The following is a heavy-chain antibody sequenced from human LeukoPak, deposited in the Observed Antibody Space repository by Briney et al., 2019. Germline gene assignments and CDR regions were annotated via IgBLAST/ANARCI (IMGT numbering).Heavy chain of an antibody. V-gene: IGHV1-69*13. CDR1: GGTFSSYA. J-gene: IGHJ6*02. CDR3: ARPYRRSSYYYGMDV. Sequence: GASVTVSCTASGGTFSSYAISWVRQAPGQGLEWMGGIIPIFGTANYAQKFQGRVTITADESTSTAYMELSSLRSEDTAVYYCARPYRRSSYYYGMDVWGQGTTVTVSS. CDR2: IIPIFGTA. D-gene: IGHD6-6*01.